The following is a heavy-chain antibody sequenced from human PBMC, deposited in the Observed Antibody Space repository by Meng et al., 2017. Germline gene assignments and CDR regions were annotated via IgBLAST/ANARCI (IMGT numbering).Heavy chain of an antibody. CDR3: ARDGQVGFGELSRPLYYYYGMDV. J-gene: IGHJ6*02. Sequence: GGPLRLSCAASGFTFSSYSMNWVRQAPGKGLEWVSSISSSSSYIYYADSVKGRFTISRDNAKNSLYLQMNSLRAEDTAVYYCARDGQVGFGELSRPLYYYYGMDVWGQGTTVTVSS. D-gene: IGHD3-10*01. CDR1: GFTFSSYS. CDR2: ISSSSSYI. V-gene: IGHV3-21*01.